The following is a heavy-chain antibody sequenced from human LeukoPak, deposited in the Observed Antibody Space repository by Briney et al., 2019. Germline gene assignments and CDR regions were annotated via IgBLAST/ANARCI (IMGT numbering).Heavy chain of an antibody. CDR3: ARTSGSGSFYTN. CDR2: IIAGTGIT. CDR1: GYNFTTYA. Sequence: GASVKVSCKASGYNFTTYAIHWVRQAPGQRLEWMGWIIAGTGITQYSQKFRGRVTFTRDTSANAAYMEVSSLRSEDTALYFCARTSGSGSFYTNWGQGTLVTVSS. V-gene: IGHV1-3*01. J-gene: IGHJ4*02. D-gene: IGHD3-10*01.